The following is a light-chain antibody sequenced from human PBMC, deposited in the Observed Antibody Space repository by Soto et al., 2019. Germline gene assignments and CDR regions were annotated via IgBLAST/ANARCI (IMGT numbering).Light chain of an antibody. Sequence: DVVMTQSPLSLPVTLGQPASISCRSSQSLVSSDGNSYLNWFHQRPGRSPRRLIYKVSNRDSGVPDRFSGSGSDTDFTLKISRVETEDVGVYYCMQGTHWPPTFGQGTKLEI. V-gene: IGKV2-30*01. CDR3: MQGTHWPPT. CDR2: KVS. J-gene: IGKJ2*01. CDR1: QSLVSSDGNSY.